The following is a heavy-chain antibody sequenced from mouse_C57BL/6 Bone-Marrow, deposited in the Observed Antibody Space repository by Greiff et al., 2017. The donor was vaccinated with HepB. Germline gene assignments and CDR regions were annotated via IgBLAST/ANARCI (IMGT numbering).Heavy chain of an antibody. J-gene: IGHJ1*03. CDR1: GYTFTDYY. CDR3: ARPIYYYGSSPWYFDV. D-gene: IGHD1-1*01. V-gene: IGHV1-77*01. Sequence: QVQLKESGAELVKPGASVKISCKASGYTFTDYYINWVKQRPGQGLEWIGKIGPGSGSTYYNEKFKGKATLTADKSSSTAYMQLSSLTSEDSAVYCCARPIYYYGSSPWYFDVWGTGTTVTVSS. CDR2: IGPGSGST.